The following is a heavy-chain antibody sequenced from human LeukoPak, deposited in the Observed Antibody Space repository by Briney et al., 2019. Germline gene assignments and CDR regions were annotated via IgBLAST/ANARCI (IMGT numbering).Heavy chain of an antibody. V-gene: IGHV1-69*13. CDR1: GGTFSSYA. Sequence: SVKVSCKASGGTFSSYAISWVRQAPGQGLEWMGGIIPIFGTANYAQKFQGRVTITADESTSTAYMELSSLRSEDTAVYYCARPGIAAAGIVSFDYWGQGTLVTVSS. J-gene: IGHJ4*02. CDR3: ARPGIAAAGIVSFDY. D-gene: IGHD6-13*01. CDR2: IIPIFGTA.